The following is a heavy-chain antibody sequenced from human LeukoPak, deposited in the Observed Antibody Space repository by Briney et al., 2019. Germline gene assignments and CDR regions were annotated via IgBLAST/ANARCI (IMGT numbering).Heavy chain of an antibody. Sequence: ASVKVSCKASGYTFTGYYMHWVRQAPGQGLEWMGWINPNSGGTNYAQKFQGRVTMTRDTSISTAYMELSRLRSDDTAVYYCARDYGDYDEEDYYYYYMDVWGKGTTVTVSS. CDR2: INPNSGGT. CDR1: GYTFTGYY. CDR3: ARDYGDYDEEDYYYYYMDV. D-gene: IGHD4-17*01. V-gene: IGHV1-2*02. J-gene: IGHJ6*03.